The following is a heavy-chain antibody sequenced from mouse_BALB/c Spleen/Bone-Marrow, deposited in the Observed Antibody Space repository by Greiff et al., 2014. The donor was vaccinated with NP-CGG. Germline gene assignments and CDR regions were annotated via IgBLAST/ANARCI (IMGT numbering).Heavy chain of an antibody. D-gene: IGHD2-4*01. J-gene: IGHJ4*01. CDR1: GFSLTGYG. CDR3: ARDSFLITRALDY. CDR2: IWGDGGT. V-gene: IGHV2-6-7*01. Sequence: VKVEESGPGLVAPSQSLSITCTVSGFSLTGYGVSWVRQPPGKGLEWLGMIWGDGGTDYNSALKSRLSISKDNSKSQVFLKMNSLQTDDTARYYCARDSFLITRALDYWGQGTSVTVSS.